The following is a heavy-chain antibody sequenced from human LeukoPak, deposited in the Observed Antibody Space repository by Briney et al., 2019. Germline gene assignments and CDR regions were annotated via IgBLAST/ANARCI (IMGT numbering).Heavy chain of an antibody. V-gene: IGHV4-30-4*08. CDR1: GGSISSGDYY. D-gene: IGHD6-19*01. CDR2: IYYSGST. CDR3: ARECSGDLGEAFDI. Sequence: SETLSLTCTVSGGSISSGDYYWSWIRQPPGKGLEWIRYIYYSGSTYYNPSLKSRVTISVDTSKNQFSLKLSSVTAADTAVYYCARECSGDLGEAFDIWGQGTMVTVSS. J-gene: IGHJ3*02.